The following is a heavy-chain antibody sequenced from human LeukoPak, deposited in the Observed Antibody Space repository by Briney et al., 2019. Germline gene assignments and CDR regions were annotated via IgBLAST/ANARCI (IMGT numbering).Heavy chain of an antibody. J-gene: IGHJ3*02. CDR2: FDPEDVET. V-gene: IGHV1-24*01. CDR1: GNTFTDLS. CDR3: AREYDSSSWYRAFDI. D-gene: IGHD6-13*01. Sequence: ASVKVSCKVSGNTFTDLSMNWVRQAPGKGLEWMGGFDPEDVETIYAQKFQGRVTMTEDTSTETAYMELTSLRPEDTAVYYCAREYDSSSWYRAFDIWGQGTMVTVSS.